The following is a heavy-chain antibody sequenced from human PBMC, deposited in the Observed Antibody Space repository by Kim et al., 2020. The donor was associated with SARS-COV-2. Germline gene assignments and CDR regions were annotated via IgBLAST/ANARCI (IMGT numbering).Heavy chain of an antibody. D-gene: IGHD6-19*01. J-gene: IGHJ6*02. CDR3: ARDCPCSGWYRQFYYCYGMDV. V-gene: IGHV3-7*01. Sequence: GGSLRLSCAASGFTFSSYWMSWVRQAPGKGLEWVANIKQDGSEKYYVDSVKGRFTISRDNAKNSLYLQMNSLRAEDTAVYYCARDCPCSGWYRQFYYCYGMDVWGQETTITVSS. CDR1: GFTFSSYW. CDR2: IKQDGSEK.